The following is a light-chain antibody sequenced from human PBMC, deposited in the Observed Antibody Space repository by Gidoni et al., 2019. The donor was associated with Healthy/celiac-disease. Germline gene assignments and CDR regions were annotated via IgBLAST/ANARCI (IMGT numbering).Light chain of an antibody. CDR3: RQYNSYPYT. J-gene: IGKJ2*01. CDR2: KAS. V-gene: IGKV1-5*03. Sequence: DIQMTQSPSTLSASVGDRVTITCRASKSISSWLAWYQQKPGKAPKLLIYKASSLESGVPSRFSGSGSGTEFTLTISSMQPDDFATYYCRQYNSYPYTFGQGTKLEIK. CDR1: KSISSW.